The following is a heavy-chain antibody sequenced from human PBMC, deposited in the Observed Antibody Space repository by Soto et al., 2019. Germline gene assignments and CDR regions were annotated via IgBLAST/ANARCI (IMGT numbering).Heavy chain of an antibody. V-gene: IGHV1-69*02. CDR1: GGTFSSYT. J-gene: IGHJ6*02. D-gene: IGHD2-21*02. CDR3: ARVTQYCGGDCYSGGGRYYYGMDV. CDR2: IIPILGIA. Sequence: QVQLVQSGAEVKKPGSSVKVSCKASGGTFSSYTISWVRQAPGQGLEWMGRIIPILGIANYAQKFQGRVTITADKSTSTAYMELSSLRSEDTAVYYCARVTQYCGGDCYSGGGRYYYGMDVWGQGTTVTVSS.